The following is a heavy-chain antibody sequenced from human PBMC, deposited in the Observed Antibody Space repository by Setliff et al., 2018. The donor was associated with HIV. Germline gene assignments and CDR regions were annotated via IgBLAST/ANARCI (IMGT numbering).Heavy chain of an antibody. J-gene: IGHJ6*02. V-gene: IGHV1-18*04. D-gene: IGHD3-16*01. CDR1: GYTFTTYG. Sequence: ASVKVSCKASGYTFTTYGVNWVRQAPGQGLEWMGWINSYNGNTKFAQKFQGRVTMTTDTSTTTAFMELRSLKADDTGFYYCSRSGVPPYYDYGMDVWGQGTTVTVS. CDR3: SRSGVPPYYDYGMDV. CDR2: INSYNGNT.